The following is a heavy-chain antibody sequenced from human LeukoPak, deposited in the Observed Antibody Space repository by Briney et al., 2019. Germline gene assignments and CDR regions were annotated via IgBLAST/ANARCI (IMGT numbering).Heavy chain of an antibody. CDR2: IHYSGKI. V-gene: IGHV4-59*01. Sequence: SETLSLTCTVSGGSISGSYWNWLRQPPGKGLEWSGYIHYSGKISYNPSLKSRVTISVDTSKNQFSLKMSSVTAADTAVYYCARDHMFSSSSYYYYMDVWGKGTTVTVSS. J-gene: IGHJ6*03. D-gene: IGHD6-6*01. CDR1: GGSISGSY. CDR3: ARDHMFSSSSYYYYMDV.